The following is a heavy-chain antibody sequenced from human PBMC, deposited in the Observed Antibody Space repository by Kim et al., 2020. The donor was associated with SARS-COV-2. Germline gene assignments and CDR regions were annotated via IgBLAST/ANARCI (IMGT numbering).Heavy chain of an antibody. CDR3: ARGGFTGNFFDY. D-gene: IGHD1-1*01. V-gene: IGHV7-4-1*02. J-gene: IGHJ4*02. Sequence: YAQGFAGRFVSSLDTSVSTAYLQITSLKTEDTAVYYCARGGFTGNFFDYWGQGTLVPVSS.